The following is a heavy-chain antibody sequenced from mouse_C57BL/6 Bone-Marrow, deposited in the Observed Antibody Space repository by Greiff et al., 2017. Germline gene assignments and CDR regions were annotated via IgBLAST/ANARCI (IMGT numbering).Heavy chain of an antibody. CDR1: GYTFTSYW. Sequence: VKLMESGAELAKPGASVKLSCKASGYTFTSYWMHWVKQRPGQGLEWIGYINPSSGYTKYNQKFKDKATLTTNKSSSTAYMQLISLTFEDSAVYYCATRSYFDYWGQGTTLTVSS. CDR2: INPSSGYT. V-gene: IGHV1-7*01. CDR3: ATRSYFDY. J-gene: IGHJ2*01.